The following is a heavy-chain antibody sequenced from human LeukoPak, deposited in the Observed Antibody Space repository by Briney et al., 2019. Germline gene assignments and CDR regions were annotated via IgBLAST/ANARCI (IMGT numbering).Heavy chain of an antibody. CDR2: IRSKAYGGTT. V-gene: IGHV3-49*04. CDR1: GFTFGDYA. Sequence: PGGSLRLSCTASGFTFGDYAMSWVRQAPGKGLEWVGFIRSKAYGGTTEYAASVKGRFTISRDDSKSIAYLQMNSLKTEDTAVYYCTRVGYSYGYLVDYWGQGTLVTVSS. J-gene: IGHJ4*02. CDR3: TRVGYSYGYLVDY. D-gene: IGHD5-18*01.